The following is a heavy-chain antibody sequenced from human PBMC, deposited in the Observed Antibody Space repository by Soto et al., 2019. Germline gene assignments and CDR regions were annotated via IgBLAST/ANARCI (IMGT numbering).Heavy chain of an antibody. D-gene: IGHD3-16*01. Sequence: GGSLRLSCAASGFTFSSYAMSWVRQAPGKGLEWVSAISGSGGSTYYADSVKGRFTISRDNSKNTLYLQMNSLRAEDTAVYYCAKGLKAPPLVNYFDYWGQGTLVTVSS. J-gene: IGHJ4*02. CDR2: ISGSGGST. V-gene: IGHV3-23*01. CDR3: AKGLKAPPLVNYFDY. CDR1: GFTFSSYA.